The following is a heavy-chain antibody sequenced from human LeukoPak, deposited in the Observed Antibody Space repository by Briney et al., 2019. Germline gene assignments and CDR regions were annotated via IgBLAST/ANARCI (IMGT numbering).Heavy chain of an antibody. D-gene: IGHD2-2*01. V-gene: IGHV4-39*01. Sequence: PSETLSLTCTVSGRSISSSSYYWGWIRQPPGKGLEWIGSIYYTGSTYYNPSLKSRVTISVDTSKNQFSLKLSSVTAADTAVYYCARHIGPESDIVVVPAAINWFDPWGQGTLVTVSS. CDR3: ARHIGPESDIVVVPAAINWFDP. J-gene: IGHJ5*02. CDR1: GRSISSSSYY. CDR2: IYYTGST.